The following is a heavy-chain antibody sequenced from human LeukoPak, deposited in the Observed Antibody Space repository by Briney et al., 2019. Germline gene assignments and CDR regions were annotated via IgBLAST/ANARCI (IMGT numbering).Heavy chain of an antibody. CDR1: GFTFSSYA. Sequence: GGSLRLSCAASGFTFSSYAMHWVRQAPGKGLEWVSIIYSDATTYYADSVKGRFTISRDNSKNTLYLQLNSLRAEDTAVYYCAVYYYGSFPPKNFDYWGQGTLVTVSS. CDR2: IYSDATT. CDR3: AVYYYGSFPPKNFDY. D-gene: IGHD3-10*01. J-gene: IGHJ4*02. V-gene: IGHV3-66*01.